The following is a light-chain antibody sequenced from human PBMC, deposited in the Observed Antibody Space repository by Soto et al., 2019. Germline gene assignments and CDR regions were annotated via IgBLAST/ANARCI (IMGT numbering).Light chain of an antibody. J-gene: IGKJ1*01. V-gene: IGKV1-5*03. CDR1: QSISNW. CDR3: QQYITYPWT. CDR2: KAS. Sequence: DIQMTQSPSTLSASVGDTVTITCRASQSISNWLAWYQQRPGKAPNLLIYKASSLEGGVPSRFSGSGSGTDFTLTISSLQPDDFATYYCQQYITYPWTFGQGTRVE.